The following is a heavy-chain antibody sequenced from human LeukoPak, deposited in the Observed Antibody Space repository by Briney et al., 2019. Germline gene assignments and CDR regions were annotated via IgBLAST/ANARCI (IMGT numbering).Heavy chain of an antibody. CDR1: GYTFTGYY. J-gene: IGHJ4*02. V-gene: IGHV1-2*02. CDR3: ARESSSSSGRSFDY. Sequence: ASVKVSCKASGYTFTGYYMHWVRQAPGQGLEWMGWINPNSGGTNYAQKFQGRVTMTRDTSISTTYMELIWLRSDDTAVYYCARESSSSSGRSFDYWGQGTLVTVSS. CDR2: INPNSGGT. D-gene: IGHD6-6*01.